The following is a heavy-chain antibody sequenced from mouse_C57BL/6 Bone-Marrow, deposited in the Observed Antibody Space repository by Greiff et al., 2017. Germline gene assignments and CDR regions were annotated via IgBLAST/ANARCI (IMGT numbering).Heavy chain of an antibody. Sequence: VQLQQPGAELVRPGTSVKLSCKASGYTFTSYWMHWVKQRPGQGLEWIGVIDPSDSYTNYNQKFKGKATLTVDTSSSTAYMQLSSLTSEDSAVYYCARRHYGDYWGQGTTLTVSS. J-gene: IGHJ2*01. CDR1: GYTFTSYW. D-gene: IGHD1-1*02. V-gene: IGHV1-59*01. CDR2: IDPSDSYT. CDR3: ARRHYGDY.